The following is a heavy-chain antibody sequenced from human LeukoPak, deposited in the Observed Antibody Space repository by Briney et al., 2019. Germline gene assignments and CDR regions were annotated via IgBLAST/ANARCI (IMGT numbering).Heavy chain of an antibody. CDR3: ARESIFLEYYFDY. D-gene: IGHD3-9*01. CDR2: ISYDGSNK. J-gene: IGHJ4*02. V-gene: IGHV3-30-3*01. CDR1: GFTFSSYA. Sequence: GGSLRLSCAASGFTFSSYAMHWVRQAPGKGPEWVAVISYDGSNKYYADSVKGRFTISRDNSKNTLYLQMNSLRAEDTAVYYCARESIFLEYYFDYWGQGTLVTVSS.